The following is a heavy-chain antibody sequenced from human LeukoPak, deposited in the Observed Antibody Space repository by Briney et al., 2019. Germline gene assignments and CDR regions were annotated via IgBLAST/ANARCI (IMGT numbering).Heavy chain of an antibody. D-gene: IGHD2-15*01. CDR1: GFTVSSNY. CDR2: ISGSGGST. Sequence: PGGSLRLSCAASGFTVSSNYMSWVRQAPGKGLEWVSAISGSGGSTYYADSVKGRFTISRDNSKNTLYLQMNSLRAEDTAVYYCTGYCSGGSCYLRDYWGQGTLVTVSS. J-gene: IGHJ4*02. CDR3: TGYCSGGSCYLRDY. V-gene: IGHV3-23*01.